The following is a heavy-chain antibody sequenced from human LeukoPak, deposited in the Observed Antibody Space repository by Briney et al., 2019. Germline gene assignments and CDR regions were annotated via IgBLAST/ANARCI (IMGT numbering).Heavy chain of an antibody. V-gene: IGHV3-30*03. D-gene: IGHD1-26*01. J-gene: IGHJ3*02. Sequence: GGSLRLSCAASGFTFNNYGMHWVRQAPGKGLEWVAVISYDGRNIHYPDSVKGRFTISRDISTDTLWLQMDSLRTEDTAVYYCARQFDGSHPNAFDIWGQGTMVTVSS. CDR3: ARQFDGSHPNAFDI. CDR2: ISYDGRNI. CDR1: GFTFNNYG.